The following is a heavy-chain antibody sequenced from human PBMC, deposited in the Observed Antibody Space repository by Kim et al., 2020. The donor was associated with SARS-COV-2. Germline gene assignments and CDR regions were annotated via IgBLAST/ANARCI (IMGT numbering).Heavy chain of an antibody. V-gene: IGHV3-30*01. Sequence: DAVKGRFTIPRDNSKNTLYLQMTSLRAEDTAVYYCARKSGVGATNGPVDYWGQGTLVTVSS. D-gene: IGHD1-26*01. J-gene: IGHJ4*02. CDR3: ARKSGVGATNGPVDY.